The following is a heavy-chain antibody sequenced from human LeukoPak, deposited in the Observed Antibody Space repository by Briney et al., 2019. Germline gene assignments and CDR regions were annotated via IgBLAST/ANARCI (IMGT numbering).Heavy chain of an antibody. CDR1: GGSFSGYY. CDR2: INHSGST. J-gene: IGHJ4*02. V-gene: IGHV4-34*01. CDR3: ARGREYYDILTGYPPQASFDY. Sequence: ASETLSLTCAVYGGSFSGYYWSWIRQPPGKGLEWIGEINHSGSTNYNPSLKSRVTISVDTSKNQFSLKLSSVTAADTAVYYCARGREYYDILTGYPPQASFDYWGQGTLVTVSS. D-gene: IGHD3-9*01.